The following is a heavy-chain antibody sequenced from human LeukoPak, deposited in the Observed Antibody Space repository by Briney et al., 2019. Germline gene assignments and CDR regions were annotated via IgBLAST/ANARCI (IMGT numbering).Heavy chain of an antibody. V-gene: IGHV3-7*01. CDR2: IKQYGREK. CDR1: GCTFISHW. D-gene: IGHD3-3*01. J-gene: IGHJ4*02. Sequence: GGSLRLSCAASGCTFISHWMSWVRQAPGKGLAWVANIKQYGREKYYVGSVKGRFTISRDKPNKQVSLQMNRLRVEDACIYYCGRFGVNAGLDYWGQGSLVTVSS. CDR3: GRFGVNAGLDY.